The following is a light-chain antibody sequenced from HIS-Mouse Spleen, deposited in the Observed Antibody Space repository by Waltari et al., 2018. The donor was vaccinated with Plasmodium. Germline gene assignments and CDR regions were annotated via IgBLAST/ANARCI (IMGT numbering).Light chain of an antibody. CDR2: EGS. CDR3: CSYAGSSTYV. V-gene: IGLV2-23*01. CDR1: ISDVGSYNL. J-gene: IGLJ1*01. Sequence: QSALTQPASVSGSPVQSLTISCTGTISDVGSYNLVSWYQQHPGKAPKLMIYEGSKRPSGVSNRFSGSKSGNTASLTISGLQAEDEADYYCCSYAGSSTYVFGTGTKVTVL.